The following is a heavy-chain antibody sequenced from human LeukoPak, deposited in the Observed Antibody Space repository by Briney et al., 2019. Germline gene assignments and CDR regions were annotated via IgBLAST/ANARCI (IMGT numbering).Heavy chain of an antibody. CDR3: ARARITGGHFDY. CDR1: GGTFSSYA. V-gene: IGHV1-69*04. J-gene: IGHJ4*02. D-gene: IGHD1-20*01. CDR2: IIPIFGIA. Sequence: SVKVSCKASGGTFSSYAISWVRQAPGQGLEWMGRIIPIFGIANYAQKFQGRVTITADKSTSTAYMELSSLRSEDTAVHYCARARITGGHFDYWGQGTLVTVSS.